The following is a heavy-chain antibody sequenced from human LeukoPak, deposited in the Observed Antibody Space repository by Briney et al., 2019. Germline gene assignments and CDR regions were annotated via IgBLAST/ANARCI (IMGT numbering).Heavy chain of an antibody. J-gene: IGHJ4*02. CDR3: AKDGGLWVSAHWGDS. CDR1: GFTVSSSY. D-gene: IGHD7-27*01. Sequence: GGSLRLSCAASGFTVSSSYMYWVRQAPGKGLEWVSFIHRDDKTYYADSVKGRFTMSRDNSKNTLYLQMNSLEAEDTAVYYCAKDGGLWVSAHWGDSWGRGTLVTVSS. CDR2: IHRDDKT. V-gene: IGHV3-53*01.